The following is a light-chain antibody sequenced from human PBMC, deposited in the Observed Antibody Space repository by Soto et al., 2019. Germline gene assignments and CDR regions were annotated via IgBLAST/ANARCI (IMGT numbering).Light chain of an antibody. V-gene: IGKV3-20*01. CDR2: DTS. CDR3: QQYGSSPGT. Sequence: EIVLTQSPGTLSLSPGERATLSCRASQSVRDRYLAWYQQKPGQAPSLLIYDTSTRATAVPDRFRGSVSGTDFGLTIGRVEPEDFAIDFCQQYGSSPGTFGQGTKVEI. CDR1: QSVRDRY. J-gene: IGKJ1*01.